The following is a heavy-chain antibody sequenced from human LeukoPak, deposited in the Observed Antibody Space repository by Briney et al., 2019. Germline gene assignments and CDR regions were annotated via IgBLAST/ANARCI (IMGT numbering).Heavy chain of an antibody. Sequence: SETLSLTCAVYGGSFSGYYWSWIRQPPGKGLEWIGEINHSGSTNYNPSLKSRVTISVDTSKNQFSLKLSSVTAADTAVYYCARGYYDSSGYPQDVWGKGTTVTISS. J-gene: IGHJ6*04. CDR1: GGSFSGYY. CDR2: INHSGST. CDR3: ARGYYDSSGYPQDV. V-gene: IGHV4-34*01. D-gene: IGHD3-22*01.